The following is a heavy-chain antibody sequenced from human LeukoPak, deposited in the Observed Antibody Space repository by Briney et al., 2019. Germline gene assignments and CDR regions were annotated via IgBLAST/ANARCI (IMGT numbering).Heavy chain of an antibody. V-gene: IGHV3-20*04. J-gene: IGHJ4*02. CDR3: ARVDSSILAS. Sequence: GGSLRLSCAASGFTFDDYGMSWVRQPPGKGLEWVSGINWNGGSTGYADSVKGRLTISRDNAKNSLYLQMNSLRAEDTALYYCARVDSSILASWGQGTLVTVSS. CDR2: INWNGGST. CDR1: GFTFDDYG. D-gene: IGHD6-13*01.